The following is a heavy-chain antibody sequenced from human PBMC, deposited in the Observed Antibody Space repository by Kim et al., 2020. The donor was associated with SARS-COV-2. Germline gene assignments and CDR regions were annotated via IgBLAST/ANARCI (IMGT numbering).Heavy chain of an antibody. CDR3: AREGESYYDFWSGYYAPGDY. Sequence: RFTISRDKSKNTLYLQMNSLRAEDTAVYYCAREGESYYDFWSGYYAPGDYWGQGTLVTVSS. J-gene: IGHJ4*02. V-gene: IGHV3-30*01. D-gene: IGHD3-3*01.